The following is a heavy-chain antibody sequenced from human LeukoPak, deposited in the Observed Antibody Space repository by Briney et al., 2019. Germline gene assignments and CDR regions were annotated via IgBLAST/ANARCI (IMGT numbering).Heavy chain of an antibody. CDR3: AKDADYGDYVEYFQH. Sequence: GGSLRLSCAASGFTFSSYGMHWVRQAPGKGLEWVAVISYDGSNKYYADSVKGRFTISRDNSKNTLYLQMYSLRAEDTAVYYCAKDADYGDYVEYFQHWGQGTLVTVSS. V-gene: IGHV3-30*18. D-gene: IGHD4-17*01. CDR1: GFTFSSYG. CDR2: ISYDGSNK. J-gene: IGHJ1*01.